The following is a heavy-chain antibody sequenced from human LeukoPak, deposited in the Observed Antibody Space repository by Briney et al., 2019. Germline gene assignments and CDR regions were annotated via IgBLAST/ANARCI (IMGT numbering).Heavy chain of an antibody. Sequence: ASVKVSCKASGYTFSGYYMHWVRQAPGQGLEWMGWIDPNSGDTNYAQKFQGRVSMTRDTSISTAYMVLSRLKSDDTAVYYCATDRGSENPPPPVAGFDPWGQGTLVTVSS. CDR1: GYTFSGYY. CDR2: IDPNSGDT. D-gene: IGHD6-19*01. J-gene: IGHJ5*02. V-gene: IGHV1-2*02. CDR3: ATDRGSENPPPPVAGFDP.